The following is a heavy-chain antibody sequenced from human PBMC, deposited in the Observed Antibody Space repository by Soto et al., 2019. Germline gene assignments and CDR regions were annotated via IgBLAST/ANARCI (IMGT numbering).Heavy chain of an antibody. CDR3: AREVAAAGRGNWFDP. CDR2: ISSSGSTI. Sequence: EVQLVESGGGLVQPGGSLRLSCAASGFTFSSYEMNWVRQAPGKGLEWVSYISSSGSTIYYADSVKGRFTISRDNAKNSPYLQMNSLRAEDTAVYYCAREVAAAGRGNWFDPWGQGTLVTVSS. J-gene: IGHJ5*02. D-gene: IGHD6-13*01. V-gene: IGHV3-48*03. CDR1: GFTFSSYE.